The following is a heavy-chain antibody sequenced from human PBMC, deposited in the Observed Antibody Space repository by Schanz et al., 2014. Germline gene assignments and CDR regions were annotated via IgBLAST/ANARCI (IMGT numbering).Heavy chain of an antibody. J-gene: IGHJ6*02. CDR1: GFTFSSYS. D-gene: IGHD3-10*01. CDR2: ISGSGLST. Sequence: EVQLLESGGGLVQPGGSLRLSCAASGFTFSSYSMNWVRQAPGKGLEWVSSISGSGLSTYYADSVQGRYTVSRDNSKNTLYLQMNSLRDEDTALYYCAKDRIPMVRGGDYGMDVWGQGTTVTVSS. CDR3: AKDRIPMVRGGDYGMDV. V-gene: IGHV3-23*01.